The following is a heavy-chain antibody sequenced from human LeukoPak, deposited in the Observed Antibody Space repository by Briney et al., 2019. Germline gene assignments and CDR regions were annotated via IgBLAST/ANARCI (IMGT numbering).Heavy chain of an antibody. CDR1: GGSISNRSYY. Sequence: PSETLSLTCTVSGGSISNRSYYWGWIRQPPGKGLEWIGKISDSGNTYYSPSLRSRVTISIDTSKNQFSLKLSSVTAADTAVYYCARDDGRNYFDYWGQGTLVTVSS. V-gene: IGHV4-39*07. CDR2: ISDSGNT. J-gene: IGHJ4*02. CDR3: ARDDGRNYFDY.